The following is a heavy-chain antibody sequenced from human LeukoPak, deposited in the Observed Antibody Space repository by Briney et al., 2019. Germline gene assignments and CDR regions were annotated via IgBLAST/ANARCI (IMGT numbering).Heavy chain of an antibody. CDR1: GFTFSSYA. CDR3: AKKGSDSMDV. V-gene: IGHV3-30*18. Sequence: PGGSLRLSCAASGFTFSSYAMHWVRQAPGKGLEWVAVLSYDGSGRYFADSVQGRFTISRDNSKNTLYLQMNSLRPEDTAVYYCAKKGSDSMDVWGQGTTVTVSS. CDR2: LSYDGSGR. D-gene: IGHD1-26*01. J-gene: IGHJ6*02.